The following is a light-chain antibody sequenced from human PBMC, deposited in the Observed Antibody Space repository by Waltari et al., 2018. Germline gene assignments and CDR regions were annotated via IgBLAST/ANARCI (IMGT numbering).Light chain of an antibody. J-gene: IGLJ2*01. V-gene: IGLV2-14*03. CDR2: DVN. Sequence: SALTQPDPVSGSPAHSITISCSGLSRDSGGYDDVSWYQQPPANAPNVIIYDVNNRPSGVSNRFSGSKSGSSASLTISGLQAEDEADYYCSPFTSSTTGIFGGGTKVTVL. CDR3: SPFTSSTTGI. CDR1: SRDSGGYDD.